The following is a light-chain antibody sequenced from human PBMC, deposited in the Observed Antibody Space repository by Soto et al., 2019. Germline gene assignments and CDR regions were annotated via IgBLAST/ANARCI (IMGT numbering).Light chain of an antibody. Sequence: QSALTQPASVSGSPGQSITISCTGTSSDVGSYNLVSWYQQHPGKAPKLMIFEGSKRPSGVSNRFSGSKSGNTASLTISGLQAEDEADYYCCSYAGSNTLFFGGGTKVTVL. CDR1: SSDVGSYNL. CDR3: CSYAGSNTLF. J-gene: IGLJ2*01. V-gene: IGLV2-23*01. CDR2: EGS.